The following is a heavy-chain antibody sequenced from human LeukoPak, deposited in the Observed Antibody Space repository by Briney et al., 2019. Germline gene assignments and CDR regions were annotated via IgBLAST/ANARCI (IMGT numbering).Heavy chain of an antibody. CDR1: GFTFSSYG. V-gene: IGHV3-23*01. CDR2: ISGSGGST. CDR3: AKDPPSKPMTTVVTSDY. D-gene: IGHD4-23*01. Sequence: PGGSLRLSCAASGFTFSSYGMSWVRQAPGKGLEWVSAISGSGGSTYYADSVKGRFTISRDNSKNTLYLQMNSLRAEDTAVYYCAKDPPSKPMTTVVTSDYWGQGTLVTVSS. J-gene: IGHJ4*02.